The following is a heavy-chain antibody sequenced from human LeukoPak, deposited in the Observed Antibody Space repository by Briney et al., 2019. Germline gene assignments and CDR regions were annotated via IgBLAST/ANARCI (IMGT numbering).Heavy chain of an antibody. D-gene: IGHD1-14*01. CDR2: INPNSGGT. Sequence: GASVKVSCKASGYTFTGYYMHWVRQAPGQGLEWMGWINPNSGGTNYAQKFQGRVTMARDTSISTAYMELSRLRSEDTAVYYCARGPHNRPLLLGYWGQGTRVTGSS. CDR3: ARGPHNRPLLLGY. CDR1: GYTFTGYY. J-gene: IGHJ4*02. V-gene: IGHV1-2*02.